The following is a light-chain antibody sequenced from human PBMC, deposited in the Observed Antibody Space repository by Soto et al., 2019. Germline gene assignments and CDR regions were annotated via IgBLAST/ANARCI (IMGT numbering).Light chain of an antibody. CDR1: SSGIRDYNY. J-gene: IGLJ1*01. Sequence: SVLTQPASVSGCPGQSITISCTGTSSGIRDYNYVSWYQQLPGNAPKLIMYEVSNRPSGISNRFSGSKSGNTASLTISGFQAEDEADYYCSSKSPDFFGTGTKVTVL. V-gene: IGLV2-14*01. CDR3: SSKSPDF. CDR2: EVS.